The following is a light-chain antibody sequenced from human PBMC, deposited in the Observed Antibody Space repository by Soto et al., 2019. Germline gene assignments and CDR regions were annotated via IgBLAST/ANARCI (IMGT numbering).Light chain of an antibody. J-gene: IGKJ1*01. CDR3: QQRSNLPPWT. CDR2: DAS. V-gene: IGKV3-11*01. CDR1: QSVSIY. Sequence: SPATLSLYKGERATLSCRASQSVSIYLAWYQQKPGQAPRLLIYDASNRATGIPARFSGSGFGTDFTLTISSLEPEDFAVYYCQQRSNLPPWTFCQVTNVAIK.